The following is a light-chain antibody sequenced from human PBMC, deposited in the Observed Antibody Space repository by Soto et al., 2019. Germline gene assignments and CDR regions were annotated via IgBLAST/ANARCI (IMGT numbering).Light chain of an antibody. CDR1: SSDVRFYKY. V-gene: IGLV2-8*01. CDR3: SSYAGSTFYV. CDR2: EVS. Sequence: QSVLTQPPSASGSPGQSVTISCTGTSSDVRFYKYVSWYQHHPGKAPRLMIYEVSKRHSGVPDRFSGSKSGNTASLTVSGLQAEDEADYYCSSYAGSTFYVFGTGTKVTVL. J-gene: IGLJ1*01.